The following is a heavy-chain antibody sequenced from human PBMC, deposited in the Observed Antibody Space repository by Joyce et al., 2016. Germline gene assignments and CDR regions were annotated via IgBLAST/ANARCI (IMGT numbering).Heavy chain of an antibody. Sequence: EVQLVQSGAEVKKPGESLRISCKGSGYSFTSHWISWVRQMPGKGLEWMRRIDPRDSYTDYSPSVEGHVTISVDKTISAAYLQWSSLRASDTAIYYCARHVTDWFDPWGQGTLVTVSS. CDR1: GYSFTSHW. CDR3: ARHVTDWFDP. J-gene: IGHJ5*02. V-gene: IGHV5-10-1*03. CDR2: IDPRDSYT. D-gene: IGHD3-10*02.